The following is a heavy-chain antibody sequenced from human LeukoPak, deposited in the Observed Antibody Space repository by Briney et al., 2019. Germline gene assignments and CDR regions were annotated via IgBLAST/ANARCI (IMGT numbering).Heavy chain of an antibody. J-gene: IGHJ4*02. Sequence: PSQTLSLTCTVSGGSISSYYWSWIRLPPGKGLEWIGYIYYTGSTYYNPSLKSRVTISLDTSKNQFSLKLSSVTAADAAVYYCARAGYSYGTGYYFDYWGQGALVTVSS. CDR1: GGSISSYY. CDR2: IYYTGST. V-gene: IGHV4-59*01. CDR3: ARAGYSYGTGYYFDY. D-gene: IGHD5-18*01.